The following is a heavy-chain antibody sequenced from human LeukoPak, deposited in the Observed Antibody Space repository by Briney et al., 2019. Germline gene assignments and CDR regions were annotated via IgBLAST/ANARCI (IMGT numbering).Heavy chain of an antibody. D-gene: IGHD2-15*01. CDR1: GGSIRTYH. J-gene: IGHJ6*03. CDR2: VYYNGST. Sequence: PSETLSLTCTVSGGSIRTYHWSWIRQPPGKGLEWVGYVYYNGSTNYNPSLKSRVTISVDTFENQFSLKLRSVTAADTAVYYCARVGVVTLADSYMDVWGKGTTVTVSS. CDR3: ARVGVVTLADSYMDV. V-gene: IGHV4-59*01.